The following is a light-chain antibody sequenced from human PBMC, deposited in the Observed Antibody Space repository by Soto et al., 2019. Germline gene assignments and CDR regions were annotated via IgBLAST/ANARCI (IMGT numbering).Light chain of an antibody. J-gene: IGKJ4*01. CDR2: AAS. Sequence: DIQMTQSPSTLSASVGDRVTITCRASQSISSWLAWYQQKPGKVPKLLIYAASTLQSGVPSRFSGSGSGTEFTLTISSLQPEDFATYYCQQANSLPLTFGGGTKVDIK. CDR3: QQANSLPLT. V-gene: IGKV1-12*01. CDR1: QSISSW.